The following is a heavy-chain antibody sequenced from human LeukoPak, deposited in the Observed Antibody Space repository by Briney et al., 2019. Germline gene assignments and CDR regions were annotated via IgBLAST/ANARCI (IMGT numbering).Heavy chain of an antibody. V-gene: IGHV3-21*01. J-gene: IGHJ6*03. CDR3: ARDPGTVVTRRYYYYMDV. CDR2: ISSSSSYI. Sequence: PGGSLRLSCAASGFTFDDYGMTWVRQAPGKGLEWVSSISSSSSYIYYADSVKGRFTISRDNAKNSLYLQMNSLRAEDTAVYYCARDPGTVVTRRYYYYMDVWGKGTTVTVSS. CDR1: GFTFDDYG. D-gene: IGHD4-23*01.